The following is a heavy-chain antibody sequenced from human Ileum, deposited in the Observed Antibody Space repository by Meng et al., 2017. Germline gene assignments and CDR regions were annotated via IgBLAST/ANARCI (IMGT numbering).Heavy chain of an antibody. J-gene: IGHJ4*02. CDR3: VREATWATFDY. V-gene: IGHV3-23*01. CDR1: GFTFSTYA. Sequence: EVQLLGSGGDLAQPGGSLRLSCAASGFTFSTYAMSWVRQAQGKGPEWVSAISGDAKDTYYADSVKGRFTVSRDNFKNTVSLQMNSLRVEDAAIYYCVREATWATFDYWGQGSLVTVSS. D-gene: IGHD5-24*01. CDR2: ISGDAKDT.